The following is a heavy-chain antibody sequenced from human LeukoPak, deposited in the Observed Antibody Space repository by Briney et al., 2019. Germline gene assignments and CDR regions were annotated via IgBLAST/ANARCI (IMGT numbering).Heavy chain of an antibody. Sequence: GGSLRLSCAASGFTFNNFAMSWVRQAPGKGLQWVSGISGSGGSTYYADSVKGRFTISRDNSKNTLYLQMNSLRAEDTAVYYCAKWAGVRFWSRDYYFDYWGQGTLVTVSS. CDR2: ISGSGGST. J-gene: IGHJ4*02. CDR3: AKWAGVRFWSRDYYFDY. CDR1: GFTFNNFA. D-gene: IGHD3-3*01. V-gene: IGHV3-23*01.